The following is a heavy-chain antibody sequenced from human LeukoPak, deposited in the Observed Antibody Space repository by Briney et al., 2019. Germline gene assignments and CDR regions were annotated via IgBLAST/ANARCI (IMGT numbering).Heavy chain of an antibody. J-gene: IGHJ4*02. CDR1: GFTFSSYG. CDR2: IRYDGSNK. Sequence: GGSLRLSCAASGFTFSSYGMHWVRQAPGKGLEWVAFIRYDGSNKYYADSVKGRFTISRDNSKNTLYLQMNSLRAEDTAVYYCAKATPGIAAAGTKGVVDYWGQGTLVTVSS. CDR3: AKATPGIAAAGTKGVVDY. D-gene: IGHD6-13*01. V-gene: IGHV3-30*02.